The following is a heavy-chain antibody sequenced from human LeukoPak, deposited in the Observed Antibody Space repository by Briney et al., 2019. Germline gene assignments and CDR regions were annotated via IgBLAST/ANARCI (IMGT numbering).Heavy chain of an antibody. Sequence: SETLSLNCAVYGGSFSGYYWSWIRQPPGKGLEWIGEINHSGSTNYNPSLKSRVTISVDTSKNQFSLKLSSVTAADTAVYYCARGRIVVVPAAIPVRRAYYFDYWGQGTLVTVSS. CDR2: INHSGST. J-gene: IGHJ4*02. CDR1: GGSFSGYY. CDR3: ARGRIVVVPAAIPVRRAYYFDY. V-gene: IGHV4-34*01. D-gene: IGHD2-2*02.